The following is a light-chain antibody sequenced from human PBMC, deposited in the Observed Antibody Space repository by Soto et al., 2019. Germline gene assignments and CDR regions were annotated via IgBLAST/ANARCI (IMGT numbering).Light chain of an antibody. V-gene: IGKV4-1*01. Sequence: DIAMTQSPDSLAVSLGERATINCKSSQSVLYSSNNKNYLAWYQQKPGQTPKLLIYWASTRESGVPDRFSGSGSGTDFTLTICSLQADDVAVYYCQQYYSTPLTFGQGTKVEIK. CDR1: QSVLYSSNNKNY. J-gene: IGKJ1*01. CDR2: WAS. CDR3: QQYYSTPLT.